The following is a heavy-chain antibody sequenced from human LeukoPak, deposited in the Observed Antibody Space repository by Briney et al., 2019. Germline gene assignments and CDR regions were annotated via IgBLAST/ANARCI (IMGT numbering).Heavy chain of an antibody. Sequence: GGSLRLSCSASGFTFSSYAMHWVRQAPGKGLEYVSAISSNGGSTYYADSVKGRFTIFRDNSKNTLYLQMSSLRAEDTAVYYCVNDRNWGSYYYYGMDVWGQGTTVTVSS. J-gene: IGHJ6*02. V-gene: IGHV3-64D*06. CDR3: VNDRNWGSYYYYGMDV. CDR1: GFTFSSYA. D-gene: IGHD7-27*01. CDR2: ISSNGGST.